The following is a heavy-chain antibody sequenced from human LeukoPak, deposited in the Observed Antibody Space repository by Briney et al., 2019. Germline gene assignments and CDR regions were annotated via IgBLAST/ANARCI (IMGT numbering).Heavy chain of an antibody. V-gene: IGHV1-69*13. Sequence: SVKVSCKASGGTFSNYAINWVRQAPGQGLEWMGGIIPIFGKANYAQKFQGRVTITADESTRTAYMELSSLRSEDTAVYYCARARGSSGYGMDVWGQGTTVTVSS. CDR3: ARARGSSGYGMDV. CDR1: GGTFSNYA. CDR2: IIPIFGKA. J-gene: IGHJ6*02. D-gene: IGHD6-6*01.